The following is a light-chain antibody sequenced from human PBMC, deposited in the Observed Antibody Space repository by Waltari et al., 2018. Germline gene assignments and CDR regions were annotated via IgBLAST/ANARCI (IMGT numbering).Light chain of an antibody. CDR1: SSDVDSYNL. CDR3: CSYVTSRTFV. V-gene: IGLV2-23*03. Sequence: QSALTQPASVSGSPGQSITIPCRGSSSDVDSYNLLSWYQQHPGKVPKLILYEGNKRPSGVSNRFSGSKSGDTASLTISGLQAEDEAAYYCCSYVTSRTFVFGGGTKVSVL. CDR2: EGN. J-gene: IGLJ2*01.